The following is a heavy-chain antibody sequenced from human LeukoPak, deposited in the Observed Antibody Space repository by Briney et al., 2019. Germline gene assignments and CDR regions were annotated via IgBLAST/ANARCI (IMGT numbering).Heavy chain of an antibody. V-gene: IGHV4-30-4*01. CDR3: ARPYYYDSRIDP. D-gene: IGHD3-22*01. CDR2: MYYSGST. CDR1: GGSISSGDYY. Sequence: PSGTLSLTCTVSGGSISSGDYYWSWIRQPPGKGLEWIAYMYYSGSTYYNPSLKSRVTMSADTSKNQLSLKLSSVTAADTAVYYCARPYYYDSRIDPWGQGILVSVCS. J-gene: IGHJ5*02.